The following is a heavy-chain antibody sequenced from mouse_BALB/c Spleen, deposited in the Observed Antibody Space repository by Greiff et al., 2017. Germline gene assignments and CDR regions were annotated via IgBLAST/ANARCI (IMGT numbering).Heavy chain of an antibody. D-gene: IGHD1-1*01. V-gene: IGHV3-2*02. CDR2: ISYSGST. J-gene: IGHJ4*01. CDR1: GYSITSDYA. Sequence: VQLKESGPGLVKPSQSLSLTCTVTGYSITSDYAWNWIRQFPGNKLEWMGYISYSGSTSYNPSLKSRISITRDTSKNQFFLQLNSVTTEDTATYYCARGDYYGSSYAYAMDYWGQGTSVTVSS. CDR3: ARGDYYGSSYAYAMDY.